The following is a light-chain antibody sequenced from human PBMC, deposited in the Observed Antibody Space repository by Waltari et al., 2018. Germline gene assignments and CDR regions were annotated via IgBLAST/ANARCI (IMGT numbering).Light chain of an antibody. CDR2: AAS. J-gene: IGKJ1*01. Sequence: AIQMTQSPSSLSASVGDRVTITCRASQGIRYDLGWYQQKPGKAPKLLIYAASSLHSGVPSRFSGGGAGTEFTLTISSLQPEDFATYYCLQDYNYPWTFGQGTKVEIK. CDR3: LQDYNYPWT. CDR1: QGIRYD. V-gene: IGKV1-6*01.